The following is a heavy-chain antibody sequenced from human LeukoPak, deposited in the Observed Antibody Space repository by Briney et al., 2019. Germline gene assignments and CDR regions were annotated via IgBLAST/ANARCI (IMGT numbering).Heavy chain of an antibody. CDR2: INHSGST. CDR1: GGSFSGYY. J-gene: IGHJ5*02. CDR3: ARGRGFRLVVVVAAGRSLPYNWFDP. Sequence: PSETLSLTCAVYGGSFSGYYWSWIRQPPGKGLEWIGEINHSGSTNYNPSLKSRVTISVDTSKNQFSLKLSSVTAADTAVYYCARGRGFRLVVVVAAGRSLPYNWFDPWGQGTLVTVSS. V-gene: IGHV4-34*01. D-gene: IGHD2-15*01.